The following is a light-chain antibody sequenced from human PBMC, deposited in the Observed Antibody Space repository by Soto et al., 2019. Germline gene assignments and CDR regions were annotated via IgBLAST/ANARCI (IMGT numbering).Light chain of an antibody. V-gene: IGKV3-11*01. CDR1: QSFRGL. CDR2: DAY. J-gene: IGKJ5*01. CDR3: QQRHRWPIT. Sequence: EVVLPPSPFTLSLSPGERATLSCRASQSFRGLLAWYQQKPGQAPRLLIYDAYNRATGIPPRFSGSGSGTDFTLTISSLEPEDSAVYYCQQRHRWPITFGQGTRLEIK.